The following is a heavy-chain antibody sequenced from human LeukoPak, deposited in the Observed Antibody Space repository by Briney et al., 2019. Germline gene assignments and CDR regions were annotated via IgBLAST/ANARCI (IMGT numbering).Heavy chain of an antibody. CDR1: GYTFTSYD. V-gene: IGHV1-8*02. CDR3: ARGPPNWGYDY. Sequence: ASVKVSCKASGYTFTSYDCNWERRATGQRPERMGWMSANSGDTGYAQKFQDRVTMTRNTSISTAYMELSSLRSDDTAVYYCARGPPNWGYDYGGPGTLVTVSS. J-gene: IGHJ4*02. D-gene: IGHD7-27*01. CDR2: MSANSGDT.